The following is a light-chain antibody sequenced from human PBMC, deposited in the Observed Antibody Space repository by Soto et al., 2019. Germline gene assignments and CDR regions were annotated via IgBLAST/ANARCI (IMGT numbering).Light chain of an antibody. Sequence: DIQMTKSPSSVSASIEDRVTITCRASQGISDWLAWYQQKPGKAPKLLIYDISNLEIGVPSRFSGSGSGTEFTLTISGLQPDDFATYYCQQYNSYSFGQGAKVDNK. V-gene: IGKV1-5*01. J-gene: IGKJ1*01. CDR3: QQYNSYS. CDR2: DIS. CDR1: QGISDW.